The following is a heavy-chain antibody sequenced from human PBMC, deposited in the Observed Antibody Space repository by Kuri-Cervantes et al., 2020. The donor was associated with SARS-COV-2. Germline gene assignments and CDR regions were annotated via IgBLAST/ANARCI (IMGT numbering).Heavy chain of an antibody. CDR2: ISTYNANA. J-gene: IGHJ6*02. CDR3: AGGFGYGDYPYYYGMDV. D-gene: IGHD4-17*01. V-gene: IGHV1-18*04. CDR1: GYTFTTYG. Sequence: ASVKVSCKASGYTFTTYGITWVRQAPGQGLEWMGWISTYNANADYAQKLRGRVTMTTDTSTSIAYMELRSLRSDDTAIYYCAGGFGYGDYPYYYGMDVWGQGTTVTVSS.